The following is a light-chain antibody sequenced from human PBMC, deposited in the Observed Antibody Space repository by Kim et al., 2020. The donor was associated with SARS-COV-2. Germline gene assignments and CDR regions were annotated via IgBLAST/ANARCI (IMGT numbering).Light chain of an antibody. CDR2: RNI. V-gene: IGLV10-54*01. J-gene: IGLJ3*02. CDR3: SAWDTSLSAQV. CDR1: SNNVGVQG. Sequence: QAGLTQPPSVSKGLSQTATLTCTGNSNNVGVQGASWLQQHQGHPPKLLFYRNIKRPSGISDRFSASIIGLQPEDEADYYCSAWDTSLSAQVFGGGTQLTVL.